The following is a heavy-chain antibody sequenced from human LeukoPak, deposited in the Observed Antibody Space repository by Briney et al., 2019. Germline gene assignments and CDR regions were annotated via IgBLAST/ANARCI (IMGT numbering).Heavy chain of an antibody. J-gene: IGHJ3*02. CDR3: ARVEYYYDSSGYPDI. CDR2: IIPIFGTA. D-gene: IGHD3-22*01. Sequence: SVKVSCKASGGTFSSYAISWVRQAPGQGLESMGRIIPIFGTANYAQKFQGRVTITTDESTSTAYMELSSLRSEDTAVYYCARVEYYYDSSGYPDIWGQGTMVTVSS. CDR1: GGTFSSYA. V-gene: IGHV1-69*05.